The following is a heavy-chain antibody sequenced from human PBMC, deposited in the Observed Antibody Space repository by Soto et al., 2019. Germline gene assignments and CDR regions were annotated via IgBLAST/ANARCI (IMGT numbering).Heavy chain of an antibody. D-gene: IGHD2-8*01. CDR3: ARDNGMAGSFDP. CDR1: GFTFSAYS. Sequence: PGGSLRLSCAASGFTFSAYSMNWARQAPGKGLEWVSYITAGSNTIFYADSVKGRFTISRDNAKNSLYLQMSSLRDDDTAVYYFARDNGMAGSFDPWGPGTLVTVSS. CDR2: ITAGSNTI. J-gene: IGHJ5*02. V-gene: IGHV3-48*02.